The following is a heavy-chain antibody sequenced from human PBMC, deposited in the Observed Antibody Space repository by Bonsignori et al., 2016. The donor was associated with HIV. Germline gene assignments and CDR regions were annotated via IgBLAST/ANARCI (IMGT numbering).Heavy chain of an antibody. J-gene: IGHJ4*01. CDR3: ASARYFDWLGFDF. D-gene: IGHD3-9*01. V-gene: IGHV3-30-3*01. CDR2: MSFDGYKK. CDR1: RFTFSAFS. Sequence: GESLKISCVASRFTFSAFSMHWVRQAPGKGLEWVAVMSFDGYKKDYADSVKGRFTISRDNSMKTAYLQMNSLRADDTAVYYCASARYFDWLGFDFWGHGTQVTVSS.